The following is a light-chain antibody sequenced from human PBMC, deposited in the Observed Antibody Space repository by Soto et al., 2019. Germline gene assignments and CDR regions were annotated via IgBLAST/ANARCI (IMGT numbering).Light chain of an antibody. Sequence: DIQMTQSPSTLSASVGDRVTITCRASQSISSWLAWYQQKPGKAPKLLIYDASSLESGVLSRFSGNASGTEYTLTISSLQPDDFATYYYQPYNSYSTFGGGTKVQSK. V-gene: IGKV1-5*01. CDR3: QPYNSYST. CDR1: QSISSW. J-gene: IGKJ4*01. CDR2: DAS.